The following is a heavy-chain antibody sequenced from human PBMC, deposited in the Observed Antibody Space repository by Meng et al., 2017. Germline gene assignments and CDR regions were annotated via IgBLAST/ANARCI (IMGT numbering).Heavy chain of an antibody. D-gene: IGHD6-19*01. Sequence: QVQLVQSGAEVKKPGSSVKVSCKAAGGTFSSYAISWVRQAPGQGLEWMGGIIPIFGTANYAQKFQGRVTMTRDTSISTAYMELSRLRSDDTAVYYCAREWGSGWYVMDYWGQGTLVTVSS. CDR3: AREWGSGWYVMDY. J-gene: IGHJ4*02. CDR2: IIPIFGTA. CDR1: GGTFSSYA. V-gene: IGHV1-69*06.